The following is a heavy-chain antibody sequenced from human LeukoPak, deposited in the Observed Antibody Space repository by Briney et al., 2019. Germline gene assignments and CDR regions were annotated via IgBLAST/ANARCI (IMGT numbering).Heavy chain of an antibody. V-gene: IGHV3-74*01. J-gene: IGHJ4*02. CDR1: GFTFSSYW. CDR2: INSDGSST. Sequence: GGSLRLSCAASGFTFSSYWMHWVRQAPGKGLVWASRINSDGSSTSYADSVKGRFTISRDNAKNTLYLQTNSLRAEDTAVYHCARALGYGGNDYWGQGTLVTVSS. CDR3: ARALGYGGNDY. D-gene: IGHD4-23*01.